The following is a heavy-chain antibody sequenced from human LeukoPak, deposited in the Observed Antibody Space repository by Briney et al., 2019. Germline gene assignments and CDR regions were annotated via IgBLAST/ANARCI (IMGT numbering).Heavy chain of an antibody. V-gene: IGHV3-7*05. CDR3: ARDRSRLLY. J-gene: IGHJ4*02. D-gene: IGHD3-16*01. CDR1: GFTFSSYW. Sequence: GGSLRLSCAASGFTFSSYWMSWVRQAPGKGLEWVANINQDGSEKNYVDSVKGRFTISRDNAKTSLYLQMNSLRAEDTAVYYCARDRSRLLYWGQGTLVTVAS. CDR2: INQDGSEK.